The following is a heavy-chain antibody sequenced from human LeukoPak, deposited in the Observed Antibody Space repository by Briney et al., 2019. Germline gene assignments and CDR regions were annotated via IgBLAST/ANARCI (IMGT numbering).Heavy chain of an antibody. J-gene: IGHJ4*02. CDR2: IDYSGST. D-gene: IGHD3-22*01. CDR3: VRHWTNYYYDSPSEC. Sequence: PSETLSLTCTVSGGSISISSYYWGWIRQPPGKGREWIRSIDYSGSTYYTPSLKSRFTISVDTSKNQFSLKLSAVTAADTAVYYCVRHWTNYYYDSPSECWGQGTLVTVSS. V-gene: IGHV4-39*01. CDR1: GGSISISSYY.